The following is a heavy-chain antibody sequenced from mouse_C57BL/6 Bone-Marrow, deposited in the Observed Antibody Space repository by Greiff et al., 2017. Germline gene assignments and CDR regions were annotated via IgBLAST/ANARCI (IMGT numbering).Heavy chain of an antibody. V-gene: IGHV1-64*01. CDR2: IHPNSGST. CDR3: ARYHAPKAGNYAMDY. D-gene: IGHD3-3*01. J-gene: IGHJ4*01. CDR1: GYTFTSYW. Sequence: QVQLQQPGAELVKPGASVKLSCKASGYTFTSYWMHWVKQRPGQGLEWIGMIHPNSGSTNYNEKFKSKATLTVDKSSSTAYMQLSSLTSEDSAVYYCARYHAPKAGNYAMDYWGQGTSVTVSA.